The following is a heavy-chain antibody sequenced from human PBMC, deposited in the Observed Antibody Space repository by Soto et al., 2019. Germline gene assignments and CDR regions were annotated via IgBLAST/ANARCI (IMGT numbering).Heavy chain of an antibody. CDR3: AREPSI. CDR1: GGSISSYY. CDR2: IYYSGST. J-gene: IGHJ4*02. V-gene: IGHV4-59*06. Sequence: PSETLSLTCTVSGGSISSYYWSWIRQPPGKGLEWIGYIYYSGSTYYNPSLKSRVTISVDTSKNQFSLKLSSVTAADTAMYYCAREPSIWGQGTLVTVSS.